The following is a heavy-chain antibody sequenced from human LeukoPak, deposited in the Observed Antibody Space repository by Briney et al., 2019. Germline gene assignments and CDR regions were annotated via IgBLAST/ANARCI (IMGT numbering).Heavy chain of an antibody. Sequence: GGSLRLSCAASGFTFGDYYMSWVRQAPGKELEWVSAISGSGGSTYYADSVKGRFTISRDNSKNTLYLQMNSLRAEDTAVYYCAKAYYDILTGPREWGQGTLVTVSS. CDR1: GFTFGDYY. J-gene: IGHJ4*02. CDR2: ISGSGGST. CDR3: AKAYYDILTGPRE. V-gene: IGHV3-23*01. D-gene: IGHD3-9*01.